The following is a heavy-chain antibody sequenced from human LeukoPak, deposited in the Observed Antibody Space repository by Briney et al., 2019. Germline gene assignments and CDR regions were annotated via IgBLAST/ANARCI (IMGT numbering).Heavy chain of an antibody. CDR2: ISWNSGSI. CDR1: GFTFDDYA. J-gene: IGHJ4*02. CDR3: AKPLSGYSYGYPDY. D-gene: IGHD5-18*01. Sequence: GGSLRLSSAASGFTFDDYAMHWVRHAPGKGLEWVSGISWNSGSIGYADSVKGRFTISRDNAKNSLYLQMNSLRAEDTALYYCAKPLSGYSYGYPDYWGQGTLVTVSS. V-gene: IGHV3-9*01.